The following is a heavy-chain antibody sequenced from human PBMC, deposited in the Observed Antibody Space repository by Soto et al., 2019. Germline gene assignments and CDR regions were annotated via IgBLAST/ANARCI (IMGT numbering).Heavy chain of an antibody. CDR3: AKWSIVVVPAAGDFDS. Sequence: EVQLLESGGGLVQPGGSLRLSCAASGFTFSSYAMSWVRQAPGKGLEWVSVISGSGGSTYYADSVTGRFTISRDNSKNTLYLQMNSLRAEDTAVYYCAKWSIVVVPAAGDFDSWCQGTLVTVSS. CDR2: ISGSGGST. J-gene: IGHJ4*02. V-gene: IGHV3-23*01. D-gene: IGHD2-2*01. CDR1: GFTFSSYA.